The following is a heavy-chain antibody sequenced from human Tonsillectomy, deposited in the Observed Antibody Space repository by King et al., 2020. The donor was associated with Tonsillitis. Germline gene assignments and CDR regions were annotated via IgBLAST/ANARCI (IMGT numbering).Heavy chain of an antibody. Sequence: QLVQSGGGLVKPGGSLRLSCAASGFTFSSYSMNWVRQAPGKGLEWVSSISSSSSYIFYADSVKGRFTIARDNAKNSLYLQMNSLRDEDTAVYYCARGGSPGGWYLDYWGQGALVTVSS. CDR3: ARGGSPGGWYLDY. CDR2: ISSSSSYI. J-gene: IGHJ4*02. CDR1: GFTFSSYS. D-gene: IGHD6-19*01. V-gene: IGHV3-21*01.